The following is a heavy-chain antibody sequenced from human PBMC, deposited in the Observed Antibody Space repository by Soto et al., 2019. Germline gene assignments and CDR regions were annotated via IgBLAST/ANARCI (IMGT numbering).Heavy chain of an antibody. Sequence: EVQLVESGGGLVQPGGSLRLSCVASGFTFSSYWMIWISQAPGQGLEWVATIKQDGSEKYYVDSVKGRFTISRDNAKNSLYLQMNSLRVDDRGVYYGWVSRKDYWGQGTLVTVSS. D-gene: IGHD3-10*01. V-gene: IGHV3-7*02. CDR3: WVSRKDY. CDR2: IKQDGSEK. J-gene: IGHJ4*02. CDR1: GFTFSSYW.